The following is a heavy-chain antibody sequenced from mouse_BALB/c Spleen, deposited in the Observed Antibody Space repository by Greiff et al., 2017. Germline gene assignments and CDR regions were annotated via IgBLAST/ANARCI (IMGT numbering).Heavy chain of an antibody. V-gene: IGHV14-3*02. Sequence: VHVKQSGAELVKPGASVKLSCTASGFNIKDTYMHWVKQRPEQGLEWIGRIDPANGNTKYDPKFQGKATITADTSSNTAYLQLSSLTSEDTAVYYCASITTATAWFAYWGQGTLVTVSA. CDR3: ASITTATAWFAY. D-gene: IGHD1-2*01. CDR1: GFNIKDTY. CDR2: IDPANGNT. J-gene: IGHJ3*01.